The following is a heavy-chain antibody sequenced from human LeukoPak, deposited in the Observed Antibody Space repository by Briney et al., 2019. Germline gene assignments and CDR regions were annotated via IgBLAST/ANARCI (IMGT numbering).Heavy chain of an antibody. D-gene: IGHD3-22*01. CDR3: ATSTAYDSSGYYYFDY. CDR2: SNPNSGGT. J-gene: IGHJ4*02. V-gene: IGHV1-2*02. Sequence: ASVKVSCKASGYTFTGYYMHWVRQAPGQGLEGMGWSNPNSGGTNYAQKFQGRVTMTRDTSISTAYMELSRLRSDDTAVYYCATSTAYDSSGYYYFDYWGQGTLVTVSS. CDR1: GYTFTGYY.